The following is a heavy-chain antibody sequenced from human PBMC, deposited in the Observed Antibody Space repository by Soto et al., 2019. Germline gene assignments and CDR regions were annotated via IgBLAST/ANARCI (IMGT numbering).Heavy chain of an antibody. J-gene: IGHJ4*01. CDR3: KGFSTSEKIDY. Sequence: EVKLVESGGGLVKPGGSLRLSCAASGFSVTNAWMHWVRQAPGKGLEWVGRIKTKAEGGTLDYAAYVKGRFSISRDDSENTLSLQMNSLETEDTAVYFCKGFSTSEKIDYWGRGTLVTVSS. D-gene: IGHD3-10*01. CDR2: IKTKAEGGTL. CDR1: GFSVTNAW. V-gene: IGHV3-15*07.